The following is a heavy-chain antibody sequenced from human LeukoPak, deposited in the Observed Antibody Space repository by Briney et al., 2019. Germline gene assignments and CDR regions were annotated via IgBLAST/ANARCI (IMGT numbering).Heavy chain of an antibody. CDR3: ARATKGNYAFDI. CDR2: ISSSSSTI. V-gene: IGHV3-48*01. CDR1: GFTFSSYS. Sequence: GGSLRLSCAASGFTFSSYSMNWVRQAPGKGLEWVSYISSSSSTIYYADSVKGRFTISRDNAKNSLHLQMNSLRAEDTAVYYCARATKGNYAFDIWGQGTMVTVSS. J-gene: IGHJ3*02. D-gene: IGHD1-1*01.